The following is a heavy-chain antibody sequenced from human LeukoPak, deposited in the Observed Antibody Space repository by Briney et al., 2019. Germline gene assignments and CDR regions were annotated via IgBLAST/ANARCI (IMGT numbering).Heavy chain of an antibody. V-gene: IGHV4-34*01. J-gene: IGHJ6*02. Sequence: SETLSLTCAVYGGSFSGYYWSWIRQPPGKGREWIGEINHSGSTNYNPSLESRVTISVDTSKNQFSLKLSSVTAADTAVYYCARGPSGYSYGRLYYYYGMDVWGQGTTVTVSS. D-gene: IGHD5-18*01. CDR1: GGSFSGYY. CDR3: ARGPSGYSYGRLYYYYGMDV. CDR2: INHSGST.